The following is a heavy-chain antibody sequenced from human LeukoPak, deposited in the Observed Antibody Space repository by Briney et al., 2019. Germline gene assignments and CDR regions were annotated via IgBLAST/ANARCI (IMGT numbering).Heavy chain of an antibody. Sequence: GGCLRLSCAASGFTVGTNSMSWVRQSPGKGLEWVSVIYSGGSTYYADSVNGRFTISRDNSRNTLLLQMNSLRAEDTALYYCASAREYCGSAECYEYFQHWGQGRLVGVSS. CDR1: GFTVGTNS. V-gene: IGHV3-53*01. CDR2: IYSGGST. CDR3: ASAREYCGSAECYEYFQH. D-gene: IGHD2-21*01. J-gene: IGHJ1*01.